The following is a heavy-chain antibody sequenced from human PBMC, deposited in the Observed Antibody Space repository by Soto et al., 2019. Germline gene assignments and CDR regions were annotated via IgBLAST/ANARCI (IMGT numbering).Heavy chain of an antibody. J-gene: IGHJ6*02. V-gene: IGHV4-4*07. CDR3: ARHGSYGDYAYYGMDV. CDR2: IHTTDGT. CDR1: GGSISSYY. D-gene: IGHD4-17*01. Sequence: SETLSLTCTVSGGSISSYYWSWIRQPAGKGMEWIGRIHTTDGTYYNPSLKSRVTISVDTSKNQFSLKLSSVTAADTAVYYCARHGSYGDYAYYGMDVWGQGTTVTVSS.